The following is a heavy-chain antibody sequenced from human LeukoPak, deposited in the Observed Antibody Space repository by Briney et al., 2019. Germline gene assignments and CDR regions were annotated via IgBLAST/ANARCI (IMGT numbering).Heavy chain of an antibody. D-gene: IGHD4-23*01. V-gene: IGHV3-7*01. J-gene: IGHJ4*01. CDR1: GSTFRNFW. Sequence: GGSLRLSCAASGSTFRNFWMSWVRQAPGKGLEWVASINQDQSAKFYVDSVRGRFTISRDNAQNSLFLQMNSLRAEDTAFYYCAKLLRDVTIYDFWGQGALVTVSS. CDR2: INQDQSAK. CDR3: AKLLRDVTIYDF.